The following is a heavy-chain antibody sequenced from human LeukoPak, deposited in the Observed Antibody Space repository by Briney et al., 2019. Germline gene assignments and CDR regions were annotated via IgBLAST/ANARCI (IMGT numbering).Heavy chain of an antibody. CDR1: GFTFSSYE. V-gene: IGHV3-48*03. D-gene: IGHD3-9*01. CDR3: ARGVLRYFDWSP. Sequence: HPGGSLRLSCAASGFTFSSYEMNWVRQAPGKGLEWVSYISSSGSTIYYADSVKGRFTISRDNAKNSLYLQMNSLRAEDTAVYYCARGVLRYFDWSPWGQGTLVTVSP. J-gene: IGHJ5*02. CDR2: ISSSGSTI.